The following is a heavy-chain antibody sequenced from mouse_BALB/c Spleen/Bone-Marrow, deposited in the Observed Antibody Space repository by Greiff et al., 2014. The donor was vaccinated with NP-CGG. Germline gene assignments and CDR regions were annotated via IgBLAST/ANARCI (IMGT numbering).Heavy chain of an antibody. CDR3: ARSYNSFDF. J-gene: IGHJ2*01. CDR2: VDPYYGAT. CDR1: GYSFTGYN. V-gene: IGHV1-39*01. Sequence: SGPELEKPGASVKISCKASGYSFTGYNMNWVKQYNGQSLEWIGNVDPYYGATTYNQKFKGKATLTVDKSSSTAYMQLERLTSEDSAVYYCARSYNSFDFWGQGTTLTGSS.